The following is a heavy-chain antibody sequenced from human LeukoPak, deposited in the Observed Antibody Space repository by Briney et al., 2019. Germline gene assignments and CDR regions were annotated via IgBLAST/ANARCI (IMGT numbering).Heavy chain of an antibody. D-gene: IGHD3-16*01. Sequence: KSSETLSLTCAVYGGPFSGYYWSWIRQPPGKGLEWIGEINHSGSTNYNPSLKSRVTISVDTSKNQFSLKLSSVTAADTAVYYCASGGGYAYYWGQGTLVTVSS. J-gene: IGHJ4*02. V-gene: IGHV4-34*01. CDR2: INHSGST. CDR3: ASGGGYAYY. CDR1: GGPFSGYY.